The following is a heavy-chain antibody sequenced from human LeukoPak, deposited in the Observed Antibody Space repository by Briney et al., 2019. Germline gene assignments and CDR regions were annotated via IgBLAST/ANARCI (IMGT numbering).Heavy chain of an antibody. CDR2: IYYSGST. Sequence: SETLSLTCTVSGGSISSSSYYWGWIRQPPGKGLEWIGSIYYSGSTYYNPSLKSRVTISVDTSKNQFSLKLSSVTAADTAVYYCARGNIAVAGGNWFDPWGQGTLVTVSS. CDR3: ARGNIAVAGGNWFDP. V-gene: IGHV4-39*07. J-gene: IGHJ5*02. CDR1: GGSISSSSYY. D-gene: IGHD6-19*01.